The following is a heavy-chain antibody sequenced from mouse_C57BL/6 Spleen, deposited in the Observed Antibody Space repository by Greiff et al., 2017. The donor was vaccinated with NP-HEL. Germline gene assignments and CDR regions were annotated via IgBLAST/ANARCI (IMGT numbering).Heavy chain of an antibody. CDR1: GFTFSSYA. Sequence: EVQVVESGGGLVKPGGSLKLSCAASGFTFSSYAMPWVRQTPEKRLEWVATISAGGSYTYYPGNVKGRFTLSIDPAKNNLYMQMSHLKSEDTAMYYCARDGDYGSPTRDAMGYWGQGTSVTVAS. V-gene: IGHV5-4*01. CDR3: ARDGDYGSPTRDAMGY. D-gene: IGHD1-1*01. J-gene: IGHJ4*01. CDR2: ISAGGSYT.